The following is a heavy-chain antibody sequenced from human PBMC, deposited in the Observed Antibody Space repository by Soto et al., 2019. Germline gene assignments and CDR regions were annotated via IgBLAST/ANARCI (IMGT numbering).Heavy chain of an antibody. CDR3: ARSLYDYIWGSYPHYWFDP. CDR1: GGSISSSSYY. CDR2: IYYSGST. Sequence: SETLSLTCTVSGGSISSSSYYWGWIRQPPGKGLEWIGSIYYSGSTYYNPSLKSRVTISVDTSKNQFSLKLSSVTAADTAVYYCARSLYDYIWGSYPHYWFDPWGQGTLVTVSS. V-gene: IGHV4-39*01. J-gene: IGHJ5*02. D-gene: IGHD3-16*02.